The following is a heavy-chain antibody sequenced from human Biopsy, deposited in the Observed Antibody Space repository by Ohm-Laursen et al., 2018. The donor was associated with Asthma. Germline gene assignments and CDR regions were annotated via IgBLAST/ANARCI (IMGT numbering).Heavy chain of an antibody. Sequence: TQTLTLTCSLSGFSLRTPGVGVGWIRQSPGKALVWLALIYWDDYNLFRPSLKRRLTITKDPSKNQVVLTMTKMDPVDSGTYYCALSQDSGFDDHSPSWFDPWGQGTLVTVSS. CDR1: GFSLRTPGVG. J-gene: IGHJ5*02. D-gene: IGHD3-9*01. V-gene: IGHV2-5*02. CDR3: ALSQDSGFDDHSPSWFDP. CDR2: IYWDDYN.